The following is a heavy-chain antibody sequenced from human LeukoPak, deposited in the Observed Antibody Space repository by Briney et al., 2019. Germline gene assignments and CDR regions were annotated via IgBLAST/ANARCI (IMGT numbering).Heavy chain of an antibody. D-gene: IGHD2-15*01. V-gene: IGHV1-24*01. J-gene: IGHJ4*02. CDR1: GYTLTELS. Sequence: ASVKVSCKVSGYTLTELSMHWVRQAPGKGLEWRGGFDPEDGETIYAQKFQGRVTMTEDTSTDTAYMELSSLRSEDTAVYYCATNVVVVAATDYWGQGTLVTVSS. CDR2: FDPEDGET. CDR3: ATNVVVVAATDY.